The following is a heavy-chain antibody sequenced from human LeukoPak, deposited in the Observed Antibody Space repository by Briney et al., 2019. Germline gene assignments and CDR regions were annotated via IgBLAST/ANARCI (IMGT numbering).Heavy chain of an antibody. D-gene: IGHD5-12*01. J-gene: IGHJ4*02. CDR3: ARDRVGWWQGYSGYDNFDY. CDR2: ISAYNGNT. V-gene: IGHV1-18*01. Sequence: ASVKVSCKASGYTFTSYGINWVRQAPGQGLEWMGWISAYNGNTNYAQKLQGRVTMTTDTSTSTAYMELRSLRSDDTAVYYCARDRVGWWQGYSGYDNFDYWGQGTLVTVSS. CDR1: GYTFTSYG.